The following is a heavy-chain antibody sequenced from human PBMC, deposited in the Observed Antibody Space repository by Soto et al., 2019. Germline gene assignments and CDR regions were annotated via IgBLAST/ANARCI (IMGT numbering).Heavy chain of an antibody. CDR1: GGSISSYY. J-gene: IGHJ6*02. V-gene: IGHV4-59*01. CDR3: ARDGSSSYYGMDV. Sequence: SETLSLTCTVSGGSISSYYWSWIRQPPGKGLEWIGYIYYSGSTNYNPSLKSRVTISVDTSKNQFSLKLSSVTAADTAVYYCARDGSSSYYGMDVCGQGTTVTV. D-gene: IGHD3-10*01. CDR2: IYYSGST.